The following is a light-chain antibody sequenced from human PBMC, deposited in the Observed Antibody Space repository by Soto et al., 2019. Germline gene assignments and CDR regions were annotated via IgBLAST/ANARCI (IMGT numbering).Light chain of an antibody. CDR3: QSYDSGLSGSWV. V-gene: IGLV1-40*01. CDR2: DDN. CDR1: SSNIGAGYD. Sequence: QSVLTQPPSVSGAPGQRVTISCTGSSSNIGAGYDVHWYQQLPGAAPKLLISDDNSRPSGVPVRFSGSKSGTSASLAISGLQAEDEADYYCQSYDSGLSGSWVFGGGTKLTVL. J-gene: IGLJ3*02.